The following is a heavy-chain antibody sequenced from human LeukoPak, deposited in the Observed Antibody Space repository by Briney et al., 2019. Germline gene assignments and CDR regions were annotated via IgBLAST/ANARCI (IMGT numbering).Heavy chain of an antibody. CDR1: GFTFSNYW. J-gene: IGHJ3*02. D-gene: IGHD3-22*01. CDR3: ARRYYDTTGYAFDI. CDR2: VGRDGSI. Sequence: GGSLRLSCAASGFTFSNYWMNWVRQAPGKGLEWISCVGRDGSIHYADSVKGRITISRDNAKNSLFLQMNSLRAEDTAIYYCARRYYDTTGYAFDIWGQGTMVTVSS. V-gene: IGHV3-69-1*02.